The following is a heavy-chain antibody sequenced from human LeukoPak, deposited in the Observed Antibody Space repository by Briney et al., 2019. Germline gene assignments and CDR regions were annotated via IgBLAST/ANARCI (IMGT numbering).Heavy chain of an antibody. D-gene: IGHD4-23*01. CDR2: INHSGST. CDR1: GFTVSSNY. Sequence: PGGSLRLSCAASGFTVSSNYMSWVRQAPGKGLEWIGEINHSGSTNYNPSLKSRVTISVDTSKNQFSLKLSSVTAADTAVYYCARHLYGGADDAFDIWGQGTMVTVSS. V-gene: IGHV4-34*01. J-gene: IGHJ3*02. CDR3: ARHLYGGADDAFDI.